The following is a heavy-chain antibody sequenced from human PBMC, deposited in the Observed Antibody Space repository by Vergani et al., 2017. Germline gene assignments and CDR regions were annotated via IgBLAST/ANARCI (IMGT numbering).Heavy chain of an antibody. CDR1: GGSFSGYY. CDR2: INHSGST. V-gene: IGHV4-34*01. Sequence: QVQLQQWGAGLLKPSETLSLTCAVYGGSFSGYYWSWIRQPPGKGLEWIGEINHSGSTNYNPCLKSRVTISVDTSKNQFSLKLSSVTAADTAVYYCVRAPFFTMVRGIGRNYFDYWGQGTLVTVSS. CDR3: VRAPFFTMVRGIGRNYFDY. D-gene: IGHD3-10*01. J-gene: IGHJ4*02.